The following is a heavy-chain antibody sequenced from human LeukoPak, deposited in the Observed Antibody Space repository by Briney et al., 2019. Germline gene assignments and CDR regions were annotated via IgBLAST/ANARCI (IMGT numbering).Heavy chain of an antibody. V-gene: IGHV3-48*02. Sequence: GGSLRLSCAASGFTFSSYAMNWVRQAPGKGLEWVSYISSISNYIQYADSVKGRFTISRDNAKNSLYLQMNSLRDEDTAVYYCASDQSIGTDLRYFFDYWGQGTLVTVSS. CDR2: ISSISNYI. D-gene: IGHD3-9*01. J-gene: IGHJ4*02. CDR1: GFTFSSYA. CDR3: ASDQSIGTDLRYFFDY.